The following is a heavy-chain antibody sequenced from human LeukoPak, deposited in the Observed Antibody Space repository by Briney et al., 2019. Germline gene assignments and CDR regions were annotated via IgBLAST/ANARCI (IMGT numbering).Heavy chain of an antibody. D-gene: IGHD5-12*01. Sequence: ASVKVSCKASGYTFTGYYMHWVRQAPGQGLEWMGWINPNSGGTNYAQKFQGRVTITRDMSTSTAYMELSSLRSEDTAVYYCAAIGGYDRGNYYYYYMDVWGKGTTVTVSS. CDR3: AAIGGYDRGNYYYYYMDV. V-gene: IGHV1-2*02. CDR2: INPNSGGT. CDR1: GYTFTGYY. J-gene: IGHJ6*03.